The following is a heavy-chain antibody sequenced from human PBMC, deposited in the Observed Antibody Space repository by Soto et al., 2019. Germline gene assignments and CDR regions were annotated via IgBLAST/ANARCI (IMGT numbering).Heavy chain of an antibody. V-gene: IGHV3-23*01. Sequence: GGPLRLSCAASGFTFSSYAMSWVRQTPGKGLEWVSAISGSGGSTYYADSVKGRFTISRDNSKNTLYLQMNSLRAEDTAVYYCAKMGRSGRTFYYFDYWGQGTLVTVSS. D-gene: IGHD1-26*01. J-gene: IGHJ4*02. CDR2: ISGSGGST. CDR1: GFTFSSYA. CDR3: AKMGRSGRTFYYFDY.